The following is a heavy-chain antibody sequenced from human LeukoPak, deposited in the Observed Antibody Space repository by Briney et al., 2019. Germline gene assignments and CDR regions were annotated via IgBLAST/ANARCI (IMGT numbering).Heavy chain of an antibody. CDR3: ARGHYDVLAASYKWTPDY. J-gene: IGHJ4*02. D-gene: IGHD3-9*01. CDR1: GFTFNTFN. CDR2: ITSGGDYI. Sequence: GGSLRLSCAASGFTFNTFNMNWVRRAPGEGLEWVSSITSGGDYIYYADSVKGRFTTSRDNAKNSLSLQLNSLRVEDTAVYYCARGHYDVLAASYKWTPDYWGQGTLVTVSS. V-gene: IGHV3-21*01.